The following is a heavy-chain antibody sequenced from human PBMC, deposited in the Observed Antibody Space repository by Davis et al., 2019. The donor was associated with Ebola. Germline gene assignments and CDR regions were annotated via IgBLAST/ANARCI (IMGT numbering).Heavy chain of an antibody. Sequence: ASVKVSCKASGYTFTSYDINWVRQATGQGLEWMGWMNPNSGNTGYAQKFQGRVTMTRNTSISTAYMELSSLRSEDTAVYYCARGRDFWSGYYRGFDYWGQGTLVTVSS. V-gene: IGHV1-8*01. D-gene: IGHD3-3*01. CDR2: MNPNSGNT. J-gene: IGHJ4*02. CDR1: GYTFTSYD. CDR3: ARGRDFWSGYYRGFDY.